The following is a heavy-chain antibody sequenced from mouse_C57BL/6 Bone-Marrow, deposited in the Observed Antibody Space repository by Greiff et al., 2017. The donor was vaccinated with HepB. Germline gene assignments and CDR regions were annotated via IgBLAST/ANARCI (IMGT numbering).Heavy chain of an antibody. Sequence: EVKLMESGGDLVKPGGSLKLSCAASGFTFSSYGMSWVRQTPDKRLEWVATISSGGSYTYYPDSVKGRCTISRDNAKNTLYLQMSSLKSEDTAMYYCVRVDGVVFEYWGQGTTLTVSS. D-gene: IGHD1-1*02. J-gene: IGHJ2*01. CDR3: VRVDGVVFEY. CDR1: GFTFSSYG. V-gene: IGHV5-6*01. CDR2: ISSGGSYT.